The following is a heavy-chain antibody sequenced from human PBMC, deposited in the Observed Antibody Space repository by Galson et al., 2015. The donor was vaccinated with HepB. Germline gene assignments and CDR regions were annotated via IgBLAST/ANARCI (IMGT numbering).Heavy chain of an antibody. CDR3: ARGSGNGRYWFDP. D-gene: IGHD3-10*01. Sequence: SVKVSCKASGYTFTSYHMHWVRQAPGQGLEWMGIINPSGGSTSYAQKFQGRVTMTRDTSTSTVYMELSSLRSEDTAVYYCARGSGNGRYWFDPWGQGTLVTVSS. CDR2: INPSGGST. CDR1: GYTFTSYH. V-gene: IGHV1-46*03. J-gene: IGHJ5*02.